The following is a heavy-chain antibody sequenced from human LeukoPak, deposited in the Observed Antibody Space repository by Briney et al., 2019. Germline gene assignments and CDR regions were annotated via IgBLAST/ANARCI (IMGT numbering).Heavy chain of an antibody. CDR3: ARGSESTIFDY. J-gene: IGHJ4*02. CDR1: GYTFTGYY. CDR2: INPNSGST. V-gene: IGHV1-2*02. Sequence: ASVKVSCKASGYTFTGYYIHWVRQAPGQGLEWMGWINPNSGSTNFSQKFQGRVTMTRDTSISTAYMELSRLRSEDTAVYYCARGSESTIFDYWGQGT.